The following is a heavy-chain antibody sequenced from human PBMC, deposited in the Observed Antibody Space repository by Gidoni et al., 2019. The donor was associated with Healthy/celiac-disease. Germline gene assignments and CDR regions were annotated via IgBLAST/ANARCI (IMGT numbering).Heavy chain of an antibody. V-gene: IGHV3-11*05. Sequence: QVQLVESGGGLVKPGGSLRLSCAASGLTFSDYYMSWIRQAPGKGLECVSYISSSSSYTNYADSVKGRFTISRDNAKNSLYLQMNSLRAEDTAVYYCARVRGDGEYSGQYHDYWGQGTLVTVSS. CDR1: GLTFSDYY. J-gene: IGHJ4*02. CDR3: ARVRGDGEYSGQYHDY. D-gene: IGHD5-12*01. CDR2: ISSSSSYT.